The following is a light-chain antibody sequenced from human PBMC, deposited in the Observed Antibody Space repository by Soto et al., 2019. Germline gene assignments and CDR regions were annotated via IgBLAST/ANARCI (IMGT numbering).Light chain of an antibody. CDR2: EVS. Sequence: QSALTQPASVSGSPGQSITISCTGTSSDVGGYNYVSWYQQHPGKAPKLMIYEVSNRPSGVSNRFSGSKFGNTASLTISGLQAEDEADYYCSSYTSSSTWVFGGGTKLAV. CDR3: SSYTSSSTWV. CDR1: SSDVGGYNY. J-gene: IGLJ3*02. V-gene: IGLV2-14*01.